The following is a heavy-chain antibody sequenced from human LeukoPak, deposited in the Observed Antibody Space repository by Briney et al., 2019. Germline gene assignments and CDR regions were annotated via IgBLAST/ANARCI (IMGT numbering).Heavy chain of an antibody. J-gene: IGHJ4*02. CDR2: ISSSGSTI. D-gene: IGHD3-22*01. V-gene: IGHV3-48*03. CDR1: GFTFSSYE. CDR3: ARVVGYDSRGDY. Sequence: GGSLRLSCAASGFTFSSYEMNWVRQAPGKGLEWVSYISSSGSTIYYADSVKGRFTISRDNAKNSLYLQMNSLRAEDTADYYCARVVGYDSRGDYWGQGTLVTVSS.